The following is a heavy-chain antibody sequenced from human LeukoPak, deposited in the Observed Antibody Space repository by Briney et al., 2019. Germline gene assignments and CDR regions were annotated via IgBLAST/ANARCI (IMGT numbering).Heavy chain of an antibody. D-gene: IGHD6-19*01. J-gene: IGHJ4*02. V-gene: IGHV4-59*08. CDR2: NYYSGTN. Sequence: PSETPSHTCAVSGGSTNSCYWCWIRQPPGKGGGWIGYNYYSGTNNYNPSLKRRVTISVDTSKNQFSLKMGSVAAADTAVYYCARRGYSSGWYYFDYWGQGTLVTVSS. CDR1: GGSTNSCY. CDR3: ARRGYSSGWYYFDY.